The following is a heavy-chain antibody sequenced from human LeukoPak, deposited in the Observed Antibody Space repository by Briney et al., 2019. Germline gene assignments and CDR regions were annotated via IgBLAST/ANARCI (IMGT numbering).Heavy chain of an antibody. J-gene: IGHJ5*02. CDR2: ISAYNGNT. CDR1: GYTFTSYG. V-gene: IGHV1-18*01. CDR3: ARGLAAMVTSARWFDP. Sequence: ASVKVSCKASGYTFTSYGISWVRQAPGQGLEWMGWISAYNGNTNYAQKLQGRVTMTTDTSTSTAYMELRSLRSDDTAVYYCARGLAAMVTSARWFDPWGQGTLVTVSS. D-gene: IGHD5-18*01.